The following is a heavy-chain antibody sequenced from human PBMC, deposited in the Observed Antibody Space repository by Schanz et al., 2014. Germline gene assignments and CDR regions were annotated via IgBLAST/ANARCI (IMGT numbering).Heavy chain of an antibody. V-gene: IGHV3-21*01. CDR2: ISTSGTYM. J-gene: IGHJ6*03. CDR1: GFSVGNKY. Sequence: EVQLAESGGGLVQPGGSLRLSCAASGFSVGNKYMTWVRQAPGRGLEWVSSISTSGTYMYIADSLKGRFTISGDSSKYTVYLQMNSLRADDTAVYYCAKGPYYYYYMDVWGNGTTVTVSS. CDR3: AKGPYYYYYMDV.